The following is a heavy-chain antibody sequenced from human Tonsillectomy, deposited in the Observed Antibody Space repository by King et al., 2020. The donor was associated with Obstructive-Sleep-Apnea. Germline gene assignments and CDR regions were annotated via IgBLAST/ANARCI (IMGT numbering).Heavy chain of an antibody. CDR2: KSYDGSRK. V-gene: IGHV3-30*15. Sequence: HVQLVESGGGVVKPGRSLRLSCAASGFTFSSYAMHWVRQAPGKGLEWVAVKSYDGSRKYYSDSVKGRFTISRDRSRNTVYLQMSSLRAEDTALYYCARDRNDYADHWGQGTLVTVSS. CDR3: ARDRNDYADH. J-gene: IGHJ4*02. CDR1: GFTFSSYA.